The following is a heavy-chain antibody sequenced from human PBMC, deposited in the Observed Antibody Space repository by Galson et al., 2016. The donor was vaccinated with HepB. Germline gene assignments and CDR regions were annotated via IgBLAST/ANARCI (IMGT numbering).Heavy chain of an antibody. Sequence: SCKASGYSVTNYYVHWVRQAPGQGLDWMGVINPSGDSTTYAQKFQGRVTMTRDTSTSTILMELSGLRSEDTAVYYCATGDDYISFDYWGQGTLVTVSS. D-gene: IGHD3-9*01. CDR3: ATGDDYISFDY. J-gene: IGHJ4*02. V-gene: IGHV1-46*01. CDR1: GYSVTNYY. CDR2: INPSGDST.